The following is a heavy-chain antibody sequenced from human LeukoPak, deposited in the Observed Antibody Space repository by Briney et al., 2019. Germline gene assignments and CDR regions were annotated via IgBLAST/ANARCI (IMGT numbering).Heavy chain of an antibody. CDR3: ARGPGVPAAIGEDY. Sequence: SETLSLTCTVSGYSISSGYYWGWIRQPPGKGLEWIGSIYHSGSTYYNPSLKSRVTISVDTSKNQFSLKLSSVTAADTAVYYCARGPGVPAAIGEDYWGQGTPVTVSS. CDR2: IYHSGST. J-gene: IGHJ4*02. V-gene: IGHV4-38-2*02. CDR1: GYSISSGYY. D-gene: IGHD2-2*02.